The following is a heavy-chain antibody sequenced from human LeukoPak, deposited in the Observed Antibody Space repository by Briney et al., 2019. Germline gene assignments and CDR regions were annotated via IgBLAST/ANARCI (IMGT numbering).Heavy chain of an antibody. D-gene: IGHD3-22*01. Sequence: GGSLRFSCAASGFTFSTYWMSWVRQAQGKGLEWVANIKEDGSEKYYGDSVKGRFTISRDNAKNSLYLQMNSLRAEDTAVYYCARDSSGYQWGQGTLVTVSS. J-gene: IGHJ4*02. CDR3: ARDSSGYQ. CDR2: IKEDGSEK. V-gene: IGHV3-7*01. CDR1: GFTFSTYW.